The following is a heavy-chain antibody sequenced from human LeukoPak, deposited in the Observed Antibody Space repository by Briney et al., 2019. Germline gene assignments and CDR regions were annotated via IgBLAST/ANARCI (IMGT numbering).Heavy chain of an antibody. V-gene: IGHV3-23*01. CDR2: ISGSGGST. CDR3: AKATLGTMVYYFDY. CDR1: GFTFSTSA. D-gene: IGHD3-10*01. Sequence: PGGSLRLSRAASGFTFSTSAMSWVRQAPGKGLDWVSAISGSGGSTYYADSVQGRFTIFRDNFKNTLYLQMNYLRADDTAVYYCAKATLGTMVYYFDYWGQGTLVTVSS. J-gene: IGHJ4*02.